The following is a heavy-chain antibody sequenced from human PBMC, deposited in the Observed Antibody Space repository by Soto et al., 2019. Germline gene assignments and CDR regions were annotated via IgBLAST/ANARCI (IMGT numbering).Heavy chain of an antibody. CDR1: GGSISSSSYF. Sequence: PSETLSLTCTVSGGSISSSSYFWGWIRQPPGKGLEWIGSIYYSGGTYYNPSLKSRVTISVDTSKNQFSLKLSSVTAADTAVYYCARRSSGWYFDYWGQGTLVTVPQ. CDR2: IYYSGGT. V-gene: IGHV4-39*01. D-gene: IGHD6-19*01. J-gene: IGHJ4*02. CDR3: ARRSSGWYFDY.